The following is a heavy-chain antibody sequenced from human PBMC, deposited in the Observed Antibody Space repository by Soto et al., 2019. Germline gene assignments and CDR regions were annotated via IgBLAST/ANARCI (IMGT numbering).Heavy chain of an antibody. CDR1: GGSISNHY. D-gene: IGHD7-27*01. Sequence: QVQLQESGPGLVKPSETLSLTCTVSGGSISNHYWSWIRQPPGKGLEWIGYIYYNGNTNYNPPLKSRVTMSVGTSKNQISLKLSSVTAADTAVYYCTRANWYSEYWGQGTLVTVSS. V-gene: IGHV4-59*11. CDR3: TRANWYSEY. CDR2: IYYNGNT. J-gene: IGHJ4*02.